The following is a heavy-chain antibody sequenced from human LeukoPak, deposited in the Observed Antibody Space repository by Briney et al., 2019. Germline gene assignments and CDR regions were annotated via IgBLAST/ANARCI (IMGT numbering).Heavy chain of an antibody. CDR2: IWYDGTDA. CDR1: GFTFSSYG. J-gene: IGHJ4*02. V-gene: IGHV3-33*01. D-gene: IGHD6-13*01. Sequence: PGGSLRLSCAASGFTFSSYGMHWARQAPGKGLEWVAIIWYDGTDAYYADSVRGRFTISRDNSKNTLYLQMNSLRAEDTAVYYCASRRAVTAAGMEADYWGQGTLVTVSS. CDR3: ASRRAVTAAGMEADY.